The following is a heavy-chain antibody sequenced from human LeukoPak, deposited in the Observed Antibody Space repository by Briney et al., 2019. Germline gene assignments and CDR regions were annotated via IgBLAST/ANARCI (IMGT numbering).Heavy chain of an antibody. CDR3: ARDSGSGYDL. CDR2: IIPIFGTA. Sequence: ASVKVSCEASGGTFSSYAISWVRQAPGQGLEWMGGIIPIFGTANYAQKFQGRVTITTDESTSTAYMELSSLRSEDTAVYYCARDSGSGYDLWGQGTLVTVSS. V-gene: IGHV1-69*05. J-gene: IGHJ5*02. D-gene: IGHD5-12*01. CDR1: GGTFSSYA.